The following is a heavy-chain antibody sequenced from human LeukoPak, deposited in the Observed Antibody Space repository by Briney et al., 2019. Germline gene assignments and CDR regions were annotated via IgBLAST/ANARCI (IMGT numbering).Heavy chain of an antibody. Sequence: SETLSLTCTVSGGSISSYYWSWVRQPPGKGREWVGYIYYSGSTNYNPSRKSGVTISVKTSKKQFSLKLSSVTAADTAVYYCARVPSSGWSNPAFDIWGQGTMVTVSS. CDR2: IYYSGST. V-gene: IGHV4-59*08. J-gene: IGHJ3*02. D-gene: IGHD6-19*01. CDR3: ARVPSSGWSNPAFDI. CDR1: GGSISSYY.